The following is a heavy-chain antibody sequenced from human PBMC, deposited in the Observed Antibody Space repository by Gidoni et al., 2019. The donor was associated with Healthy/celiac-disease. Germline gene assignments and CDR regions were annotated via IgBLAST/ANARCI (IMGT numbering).Heavy chain of an antibody. Sequence: QVQLVQSGAEVKKPESSVKVSCKASGGTFSSYAISWVRQAPGQGLEWMGRIIPIFGTANYAQKFQGRVTITADESTSTAYMELSSLRSEDTAVYYCARSSGNDAFSPLYYYYYYGMDVWGQGTTVTVSS. CDR3: ARSSGNDAFSPLYYYYYYGMDV. J-gene: IGHJ6*02. CDR2: IIPIFGTA. CDR1: GGTFSSYA. V-gene: IGHV1-69*01. D-gene: IGHD1-1*01.